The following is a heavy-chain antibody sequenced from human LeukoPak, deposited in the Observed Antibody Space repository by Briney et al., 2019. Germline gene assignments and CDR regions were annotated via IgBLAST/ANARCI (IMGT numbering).Heavy chain of an antibody. V-gene: IGHV5-51*01. CDR1: GYSFTSYW. CDR2: IYPGDSDT. CDR3: ARHSEFPYYYYGMDV. Sequence: GESLKISCKGSGYSFTSYWIGWVRQMPGKGLEWVGIIYPGDSDTRYSPSFQGQVTISADKSISTAYLQWSSLKASDTAMYYCARHSEFPYYYYGMDVWGQGTTVTVSS. J-gene: IGHJ6*02. D-gene: IGHD1-26*01.